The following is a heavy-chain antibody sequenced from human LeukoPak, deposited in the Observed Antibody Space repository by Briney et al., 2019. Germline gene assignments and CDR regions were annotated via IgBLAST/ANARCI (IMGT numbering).Heavy chain of an antibody. CDR3: ARDSLDGYSSGWTLDY. J-gene: IGHJ4*02. CDR1: GYTFTSYA. V-gene: IGHV1-3*01. Sequence: RASVKVSCKASGYTFTSYAMHWVRQAPGQRLEWMGWINAGNGNTKYSQKFQGRVTITRDTSASTAYMELSSLRSEDTAVYYCARDSLDGYSSGWTLDYWGQGTLVTVSS. CDR2: INAGNGNT. D-gene: IGHD6-19*01.